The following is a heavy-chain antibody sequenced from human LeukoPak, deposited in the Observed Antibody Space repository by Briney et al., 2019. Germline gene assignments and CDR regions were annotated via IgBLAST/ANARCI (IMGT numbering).Heavy chain of an antibody. CDR1: GYTFTGYY. V-gene: IGHV1-2*02. CDR3: ARDHSMDV. CDR2: INPNSGGT. J-gene: IGHJ6*02. Sequence: ASVKVSCKASGYTFTGYYMHWVRQAPGQGLEWMGWINPNSGGTNYAQKFQGRVTMSRDTSISTAYMELSRLRPDDTAVYFCARDHSMDVWGQGTTVTVSS.